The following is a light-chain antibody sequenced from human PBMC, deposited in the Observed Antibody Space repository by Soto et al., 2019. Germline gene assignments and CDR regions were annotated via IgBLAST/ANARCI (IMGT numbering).Light chain of an antibody. Sequence: EIVLTQSPATLSLSPGERGTLSCRASQSVTNNYLAWYQQKPGQAPRLLIYDASSSATGSPDRFSGSGAGTDFSLTIISLEPEDFAVYYCQQVDFSPRTFGQGTKLEIK. CDR1: QSVTNNY. J-gene: IGKJ2*01. CDR3: QQVDFSPRT. V-gene: IGKV3D-20*01. CDR2: DAS.